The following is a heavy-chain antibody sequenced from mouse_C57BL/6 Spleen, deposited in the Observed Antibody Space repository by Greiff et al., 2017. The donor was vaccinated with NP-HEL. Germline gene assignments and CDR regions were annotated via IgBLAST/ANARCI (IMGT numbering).Heavy chain of an antibody. CDR2: IDPSDSYT. V-gene: IGHV1-69*01. CDR1: GYTFTSYW. D-gene: IGHD1-2*01. Sequence: QVQLQQPGAELVMPGASVKLSCKASGYTFTSYWMHWVKQRPGQGLEWIGEIDPSDSYTNYNQKFKGKSTLTVDKSSSTAYMQLSSLTSEDSAVYYCARTASLTLCDYWGQGTTLTVSS. CDR3: ARTASLTLCDY. J-gene: IGHJ2*01.